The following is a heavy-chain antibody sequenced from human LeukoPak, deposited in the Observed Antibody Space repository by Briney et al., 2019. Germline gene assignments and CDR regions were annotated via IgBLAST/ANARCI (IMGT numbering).Heavy chain of an antibody. D-gene: IGHD1-26*01. J-gene: IGHJ4*02. V-gene: IGHV3-30*19. CDR2: ISYDGSNK. CDR1: GFTFSSFG. Sequence: GGSLRLSCAASGFTFSSFGMHWVRQTPGKGLEWVAVISYDGSNKYYADSVKGRFTISRDNSKNTLYLQMNGLRAEDTAVYYCARESWELLSPPFDYWGQGTLVTVSS. CDR3: ARESWELLSPPFDY.